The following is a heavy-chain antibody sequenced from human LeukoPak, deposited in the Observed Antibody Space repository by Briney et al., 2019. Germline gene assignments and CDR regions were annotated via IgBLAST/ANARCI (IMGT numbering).Heavy chain of an antibody. V-gene: IGHV3-21*01. D-gene: IGHD3-22*01. CDR1: GFTFSSYS. J-gene: IGHJ4*02. CDR3: ASERGNSSGLPFDY. CDR2: ISSSSSYI. Sequence: GGSLRLPCAASGFTFSSYSMNWVRQAPGKGLEWVSSISSSSSYIYYADSVKGRFTISRDNSKNTVYLQMNSLRAEDTAVYYCASERGNSSGLPFDYWGQGTLVTVSS.